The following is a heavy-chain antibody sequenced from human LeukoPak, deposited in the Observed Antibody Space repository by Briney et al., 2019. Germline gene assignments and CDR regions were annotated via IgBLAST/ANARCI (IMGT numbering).Heavy chain of an antibody. CDR1: GFTFTNYW. D-gene: IGHD6-6*01. Sequence: GGSLRLSCAASGFTFTNYWMIWVRQAPGKGLEWVANINEDGSEKYYVGPVEGRFTISRDNAENSVFLQMNSLRADDTAMYYCASSSYSCSSSWGQGTLVTVSS. CDR2: INEDGSEK. CDR3: ASSSYSCSSS. J-gene: IGHJ5*02. V-gene: IGHV3-7*01.